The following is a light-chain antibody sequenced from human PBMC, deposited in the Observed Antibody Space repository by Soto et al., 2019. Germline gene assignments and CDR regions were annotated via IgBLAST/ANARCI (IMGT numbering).Light chain of an antibody. J-gene: IGKJ1*01. Sequence: DIQMTQSPSSMSASVGDRVTITCRATPGITSYLAWFQQKPGTAPKRLIYAATSLQSGVPSRFSGSRSGTEFTLTISSLQPEDFATYYCQQLNSSPWTFGQGTKVEIK. CDR2: AAT. CDR1: PGITSY. CDR3: QQLNSSPWT. V-gene: IGKV1-17*03.